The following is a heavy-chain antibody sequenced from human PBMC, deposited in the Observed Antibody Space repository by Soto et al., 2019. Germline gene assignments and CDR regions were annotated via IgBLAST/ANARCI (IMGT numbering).Heavy chain of an antibody. J-gene: IGHJ4*02. CDR1: GFSLSTNGVG. D-gene: IGHD4-17*01. Sequence: QITLKESGPTLVKPTQTLTLTCTFSGFSLSTNGVGVGWIRQPPGKALERLALIYWDDNKRYSPSLKSRLTITKDTSKNQVVLTMTNVDPVDTATYYCAHRQGYGELRSWGQGTLVTVSA. CDR3: AHRQGYGELRS. CDR2: IYWDDNK. V-gene: IGHV2-5*02.